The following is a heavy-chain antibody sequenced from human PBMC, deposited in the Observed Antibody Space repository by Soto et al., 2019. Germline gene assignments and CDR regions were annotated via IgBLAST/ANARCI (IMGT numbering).Heavy chain of an antibody. CDR2: IDPSDSYT. D-gene: IGHD6-6*01. Sequence: LKISCKGSGYSFTSYWISWVRQMPGKGLEWMGRIDPSDSYTNYSPSFQGHVTISADKSISTAYLQWSSLKASDTAMYYCARESSIAARPRPNSHPNYYYYGMDVWGQGTTVTVSS. J-gene: IGHJ6*02. V-gene: IGHV5-10-1*01. CDR3: ARESSIAARPRPNSHPNYYYYGMDV. CDR1: GYSFTSYW.